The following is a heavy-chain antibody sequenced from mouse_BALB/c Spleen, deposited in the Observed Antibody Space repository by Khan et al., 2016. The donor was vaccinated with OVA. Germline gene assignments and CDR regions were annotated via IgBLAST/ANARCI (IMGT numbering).Heavy chain of an antibody. CDR2: ISYSGNT. CDR1: GYSITSDYA. V-gene: IGHV3-2*02. Sequence: EVQLQESGPGLVKPSQSLSLTCTVTGYSITSDYAWNWIRQFPGNKLEWMGYISYSGNTKYNPSLKSRISITRDTSKNQFFLQLNFVTIEETATYYCERIQGGSFDYWGQGTTLTVSS. D-gene: IGHD1-1*02. J-gene: IGHJ2*01. CDR3: ERIQGGSFDY.